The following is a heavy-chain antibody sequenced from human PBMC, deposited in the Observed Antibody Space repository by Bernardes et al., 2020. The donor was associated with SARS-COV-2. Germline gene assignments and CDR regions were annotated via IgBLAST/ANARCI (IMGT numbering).Heavy chain of an antibody. CDR1: GGSISTYY. Sequence: SETLSLTCSVSGGSISTYYWSWIRQPAGKGLEWIGRMSASGSSNHNPSLRSRITMSVDTPQNQISLELSSVTAADTAVYYCAREGGTSARGMDVWGQGTTVTVSS. V-gene: IGHV4-4*07. CDR2: MSASGSS. D-gene: IGHD1-1*01. J-gene: IGHJ6*02. CDR3: AREGGTSARGMDV.